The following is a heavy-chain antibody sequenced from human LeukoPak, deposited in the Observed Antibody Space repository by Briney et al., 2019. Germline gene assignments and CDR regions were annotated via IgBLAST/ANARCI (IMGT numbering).Heavy chain of an antibody. CDR2: IYYSGST. V-gene: IGHV4-59*01. J-gene: IGHJ4*02. CDR3: ARFAVVGAPDYFDY. CDR1: GGSISSYY. D-gene: IGHD2-15*01. Sequence: SETLSLTCTVSGGSISSYYWSWIRQPPGKGLEWIGYIYYSGSTNYNPSLKSRVTISVDTSKNQFSLKLSSVTAADTAVYYCARFAVVGAPDYFDYWGQGTLVSVSS.